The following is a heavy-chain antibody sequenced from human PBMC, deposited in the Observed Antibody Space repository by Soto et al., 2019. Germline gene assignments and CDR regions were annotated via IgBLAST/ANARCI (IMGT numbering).Heavy chain of an antibody. V-gene: IGHV1-18*01. CDR2: MSAYNGNT. D-gene: IGHD3-3*01. CDR3: ARAGSAYDYYYYGMDV. Sequence: QVQLVQSGAEVKKPGASVQVSCKASGYTLTSYGISWVRPAPGQGLEWMGWMSAYNGNTNSAQKLQGRVTMTTDTSTSTAYMELRSLRSDDTAVYYCARAGSAYDYYYYGMDVWGQGTTVTVSS. J-gene: IGHJ6*02. CDR1: GYTLTSYG.